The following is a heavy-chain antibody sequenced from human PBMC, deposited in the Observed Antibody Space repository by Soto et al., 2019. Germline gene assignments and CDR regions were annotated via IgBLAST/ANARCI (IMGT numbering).Heavy chain of an antibody. V-gene: IGHV3-30*03. Sequence: GSLRLSCAASGFTLSNNGMHWVRQAPGKGLEWVAVISRDGSTKFYADSVKGRFAISKDNSENTLYLQMNSLRLEDTAVYFCARELASGNWGQGTLVTVSS. CDR1: GFTLSNNG. J-gene: IGHJ4*02. D-gene: IGHD3-10*01. CDR2: ISRDGSTK. CDR3: ARELASGN.